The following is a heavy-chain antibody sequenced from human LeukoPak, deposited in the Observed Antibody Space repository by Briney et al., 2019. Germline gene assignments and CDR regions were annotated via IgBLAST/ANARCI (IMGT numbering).Heavy chain of an antibody. CDR3: AREDDAFDI. V-gene: IGHV3-30*04. Sequence: PGRSLRLSCGASGFNFRNYVLHWVRQAPGRGLEWVALISQDSSNRHYADSVKGRFTISRDNSKKTLYLQMNSLRDDDTAVYFCAREDDAFDIWGQGTMVTVS. CDR1: GFNFRNYV. J-gene: IGHJ3*02. CDR2: ISQDSSNR.